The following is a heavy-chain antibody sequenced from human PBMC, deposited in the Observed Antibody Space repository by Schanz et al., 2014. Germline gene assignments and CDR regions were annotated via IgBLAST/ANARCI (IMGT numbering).Heavy chain of an antibody. J-gene: IGHJ4*02. Sequence: VELVESGGGLVKPGGSLRLSCAPSGFTFRDYYMAWVRQAPGKGLEWVANIKQDGSEKYYVDSVKGRFTISRDNSKDTLYLQMSGLTPEDTAVYYCARGPIPIQGVPMDFWGQGTLVTVSS. V-gene: IGHV3-7*04. CDR1: GFTFRDYY. CDR3: ARGPIPIQGVPMDF. CDR2: IKQDGSEK. D-gene: IGHD3-10*01.